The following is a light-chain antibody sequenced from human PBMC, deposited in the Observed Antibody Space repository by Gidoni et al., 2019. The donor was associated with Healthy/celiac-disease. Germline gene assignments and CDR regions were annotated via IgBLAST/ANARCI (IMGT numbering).Light chain of an antibody. CDR2: DAS. Sequence: IQMTQSPSSLSASVGDRVTITCQASQDISNYLNWYQQKPGKAPKLLIYDASNLETGVPSRCSGSGSGTDFTFTISSLQPEDIATYYCQQYDNLPPFTFGPGTKVDIK. CDR1: QDISNY. J-gene: IGKJ3*01. CDR3: QQYDNLPPFT. V-gene: IGKV1-33*01.